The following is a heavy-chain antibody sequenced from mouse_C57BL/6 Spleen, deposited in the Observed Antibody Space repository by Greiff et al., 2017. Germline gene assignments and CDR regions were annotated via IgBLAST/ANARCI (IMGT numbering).Heavy chain of an antibody. CDR1: GYTFTSYW. CDR3: ARGGITTVVATVDYAMDY. CDR2: IYPSDSET. D-gene: IGHD1-1*01. V-gene: IGHV1-61*01. Sequence: QVQLQQPGAELVRPGSSVKLSCKASGYTFTSYWMDWVKQRPGQGLEWIGNIYPSDSETHYNQKFKDKATLTVDKSSSTAYMQLSSLTSEDSAVXYCARGGITTVVATVDYAMDYWGQGTSVTVSS. J-gene: IGHJ4*01.